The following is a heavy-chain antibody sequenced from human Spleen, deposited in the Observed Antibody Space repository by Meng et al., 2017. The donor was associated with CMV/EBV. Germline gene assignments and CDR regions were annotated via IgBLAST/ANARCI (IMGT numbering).Heavy chain of an antibody. Sequence: ASVKVSCKASGYSFIDYYIHWVRQAPGQGPEWMGWINPNNGDTHYAQKFQGRVTMTRDTSITTAYMELSRLRSDDTAVYYCARSYDFWSGYYTDAFDIWGQGTMVTVSS. CDR2: INPNNGDT. CDR3: ARSYDFWSGYYTDAFDI. V-gene: IGHV1-2*02. D-gene: IGHD3-3*01. CDR1: GYSFIDYY. J-gene: IGHJ3*02.